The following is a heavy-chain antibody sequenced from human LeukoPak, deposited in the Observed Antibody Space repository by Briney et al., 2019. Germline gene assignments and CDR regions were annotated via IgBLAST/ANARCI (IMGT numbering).Heavy chain of an antibody. V-gene: IGHV3-30*18. CDR1: GFTFSSHG. J-gene: IGHJ4*02. CDR3: AKDSGGYTYIFDH. Sequence: GGSLRLSCAASGFTFSSHGIHWVRQAPGKGLEWVAVISYDGSNKYYADSVKGRFTISRDNSKNTLHLQMSSLRAEDTAVYYCAKDSGGYTYIFDHWGQGTLVTVSS. D-gene: IGHD5-18*01. CDR2: ISYDGSNK.